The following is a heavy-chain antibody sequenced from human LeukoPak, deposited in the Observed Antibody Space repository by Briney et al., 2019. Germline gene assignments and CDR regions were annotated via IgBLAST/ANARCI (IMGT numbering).Heavy chain of an antibody. CDR2: INSDGSST. J-gene: IGHJ4*02. D-gene: IGHD3-10*01. Sequence: GGSLRLSCAASGFTFSGYWMHWVRQAPGKGLVWVSRINSDGSSTSYADSVKGRFTISRDSAKNTLYLQMNSLRGEDTAVFYCAKYYYGSGSFAHDSWGQGALVTVSS. CDR1: GFTFSGYW. CDR3: AKYYYGSGSFAHDS. V-gene: IGHV3-74*01.